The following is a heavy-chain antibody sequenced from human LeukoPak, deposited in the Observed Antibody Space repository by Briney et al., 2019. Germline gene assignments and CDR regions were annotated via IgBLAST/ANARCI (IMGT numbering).Heavy chain of an antibody. J-gene: IGHJ4*02. Sequence: PSQTLSLTCTVSGGSISSGDYYWSWIRQSPGKGLEWIVYIYYSGSTYYNPSLKSRVTLSIDTSKNHFSLKLSSVTAADTAVYYCARGAPYSSGWLAGYWGQGTLVTVSS. CDR2: IYYSGST. D-gene: IGHD6-19*01. V-gene: IGHV4-30-4*01. CDR3: ARGAPYSSGWLAGY. CDR1: GGSISSGDYY.